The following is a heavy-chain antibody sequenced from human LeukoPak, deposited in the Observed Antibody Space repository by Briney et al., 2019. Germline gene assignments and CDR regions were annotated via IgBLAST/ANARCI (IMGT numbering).Heavy chain of an antibody. CDR3: ARGRPRRITMVRGVTNWFDP. D-gene: IGHD3-10*01. Sequence: SETLSLTCTVSGGSISSYYWSWIRQLPGKGLEWIGYIYYSGSTNYNPSLKSRVTISVDTSKNQFSLKLSSVTAADTAVYYCARGRPRRITMVRGVTNWFDPWGQGTLVTVSS. V-gene: IGHV4-59*12. CDR1: GGSISSYY. J-gene: IGHJ5*02. CDR2: IYYSGST.